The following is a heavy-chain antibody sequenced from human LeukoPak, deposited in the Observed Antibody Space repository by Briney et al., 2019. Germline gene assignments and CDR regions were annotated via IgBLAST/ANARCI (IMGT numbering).Heavy chain of an antibody. V-gene: IGHV3-48*02. CDR3: ARGTYGEYGGPAY. CDR2: ISSSGSAM. Sequence: GGSLRLSCAASGFTFSNYCMNWVRQAPGKGLEWVSYISSSGSAMYYADSVRGRFTISKDNAENSLFLQMNSLRDEYTAVYYCARGTYGEYGGPAYWGQGTLVTVSS. D-gene: IGHD4-17*01. J-gene: IGHJ4*02. CDR1: GFTFSNYC.